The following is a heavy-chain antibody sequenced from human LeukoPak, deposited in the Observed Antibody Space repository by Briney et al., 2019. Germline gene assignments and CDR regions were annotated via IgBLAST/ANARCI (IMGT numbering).Heavy chain of an antibody. CDR3: AKDQGPDYAPYGSATHFY. CDR1: GFTFSVSA. CDR2: ISGSGGSI. D-gene: IGHD4/OR15-4a*01. J-gene: IGHJ4*02. V-gene: IGHV3-23*01. Sequence: GGSLRLSCVASGFTFSVSAMSWVRQTPGRGLEWLSSISGSGGSIHYADSVKGRFTVSRDTSRSTLFLQLSNLRVEDTALYYCAKDQGPDYAPYGSATHFYWGQGTPVAVSS.